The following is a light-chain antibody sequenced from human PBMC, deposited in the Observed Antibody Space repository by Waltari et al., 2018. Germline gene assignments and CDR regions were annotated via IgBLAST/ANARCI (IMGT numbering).Light chain of an antibody. CDR2: GAS. J-gene: IGKJ4*01. CDR3: QQYGTSPLT. CDR1: QTVMSDY. V-gene: IGKV3-20*01. Sequence: EIVLTQSPGTLSLSPGERAILSCRASQTVMSDYLAWYQQKPGQSPRLLMYGASTRATVTPDRFRGRGSGTDVTLTISRLEPEDFAVYHCQQYGTSPLTFGGGTKVEI.